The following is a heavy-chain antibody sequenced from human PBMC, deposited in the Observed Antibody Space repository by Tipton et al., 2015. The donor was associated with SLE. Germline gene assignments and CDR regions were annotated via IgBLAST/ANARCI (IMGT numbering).Heavy chain of an antibody. V-gene: IGHV4-59*12. J-gene: IGHJ3*02. Sequence: TLSLTCTVSGGSISSYYWSWIRRPPGKGLEWIGYIYYSGSTNYNPSLKRRVTISVDTSKNQFPLKLSSVTAADTAVYYCARVVAAAGTAFDIWGQGTMVTVSS. D-gene: IGHD6-13*01. CDR2: IYYSGST. CDR3: ARVVAAAGTAFDI. CDR1: GGSISSYY.